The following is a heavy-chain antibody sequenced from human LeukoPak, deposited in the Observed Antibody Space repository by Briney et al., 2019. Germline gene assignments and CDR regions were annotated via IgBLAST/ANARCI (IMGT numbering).Heavy chain of an antibody. CDR3: ARDAEMATTRYYYYYMDV. CDR2: INPNSGGT. CDR1: GYTFTGYY. D-gene: IGHD5-24*01. Sequence: ASVKVSCKASGYTFTGYYMHWVRQAPGQGLEWMGWINPNSGGTNYAQKFQGRVTMTRDTSISTAYMELSRLRSDDTAVYYCARDAEMATTRYYYYYMDVWGKGTTVTISS. V-gene: IGHV1-2*02. J-gene: IGHJ6*03.